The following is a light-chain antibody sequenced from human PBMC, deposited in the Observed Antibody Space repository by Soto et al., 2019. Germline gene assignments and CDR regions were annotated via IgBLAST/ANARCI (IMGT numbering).Light chain of an antibody. J-gene: IGLJ1*01. V-gene: IGLV2-14*01. CDR1: SSDVGGYNY. Sequence: QSALTQPASVSGSPGQSITISCTGTSSDVGGYNYVSWYQQHPGKAPKLMIYEVSNRPSGVANRFSGSKSGNTASLTIAGLQAEDEADYYYSPYTSSSTQVFGTGTKLTAL. CDR3: SPYTSSSTQV. CDR2: EVS.